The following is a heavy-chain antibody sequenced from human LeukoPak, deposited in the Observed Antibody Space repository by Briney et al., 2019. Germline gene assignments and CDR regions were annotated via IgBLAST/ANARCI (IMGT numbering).Heavy chain of an antibody. J-gene: IGHJ4*02. D-gene: IGHD1-26*01. CDR2: MHRGGTT. Sequence: PPGGSLRLSCAAAGFTVSIDYMSWVRQAPGKGLEWGSFMHRGGTTHYADPARRRFTVSRDNPRNTLILQMDGLRVEDTAVYYCARHGSGSDHFDPLDYWGQGTLVTVSS. CDR1: GFTVSIDY. CDR3: ARHGSGSDHFDPLDY. V-gene: IGHV3-66*04.